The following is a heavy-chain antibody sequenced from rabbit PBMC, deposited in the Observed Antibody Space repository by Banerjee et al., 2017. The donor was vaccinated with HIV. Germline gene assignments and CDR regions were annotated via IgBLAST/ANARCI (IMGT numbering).Heavy chain of an antibody. D-gene: IGHD2-1*01. CDR2: IDAGSSGRT. CDR3: VRDKSSYDDYGDYFNL. J-gene: IGHJ4*01. Sequence: QEQLKETGGGLVQPGGSLTLSCTASEFSFSSSYWIYWVRQAPGKGLEWIACIDAGSSGRTAYANWAKGRFTISKTSSTTVTLQMTSLTAADTATYFCVRDKSSYDDYGDYFNLWGPGTLVTVS. CDR1: EFSFSSSYW. V-gene: IGHV1S45*01.